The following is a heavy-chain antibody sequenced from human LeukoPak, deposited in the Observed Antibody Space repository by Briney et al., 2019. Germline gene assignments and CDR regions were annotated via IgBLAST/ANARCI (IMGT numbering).Heavy chain of an antibody. Sequence: GASVKVSCKASGYTFTGYYMHWVRQAPGQGLEWMGWISPTSGGTNYAQKFQGRVTMTRDTSISTAYMELSSLRSEDTAVYYCARNDLAPYYGSGSYLTGFDYWGQGTLVTVSS. V-gene: IGHV1-2*02. CDR3: ARNDLAPYYGSGSYLTGFDY. D-gene: IGHD3-10*01. CDR2: ISPTSGGT. CDR1: GYTFTGYY. J-gene: IGHJ4*02.